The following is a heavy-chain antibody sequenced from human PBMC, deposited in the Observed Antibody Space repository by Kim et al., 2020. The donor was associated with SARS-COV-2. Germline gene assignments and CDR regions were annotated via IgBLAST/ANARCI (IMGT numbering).Heavy chain of an antibody. CDR3: AREGEGYRRDYDFWSGYYHPLDY. J-gene: IGHJ4*02. Sequence: GGSLRLSCAASGFTFSSYWMSWVRQAPGKGLEWVANIKQDGSEKYYVDSVKGRFTISRDNAKNSLYLQMNSLRAEDTAVYYCAREGEGYRRDYDFWSGYYHPLDYWGQGTLVTVSS. CDR2: IKQDGSEK. CDR1: GFTFSSYW. D-gene: IGHD3-3*01. V-gene: IGHV3-7*01.